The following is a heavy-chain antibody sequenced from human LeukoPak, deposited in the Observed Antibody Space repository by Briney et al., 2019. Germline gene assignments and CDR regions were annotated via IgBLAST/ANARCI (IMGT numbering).Heavy chain of an antibody. D-gene: IGHD6-13*01. CDR1: GGSISSYY. CDR2: IYTSGST. CDR3: ARDSGYSSSWYVLDY. Sequence: SETLSLTCTVSGGSISSYYWSWIRQPPGKGLGWIGRIYTSGSTNYNPSLKSRVTISVDTSKNQFSLKLSSVTAADTAVYYCARDSGYSSSWYVLDYWGQGTLVTVSS. V-gene: IGHV4-4*08. J-gene: IGHJ4*02.